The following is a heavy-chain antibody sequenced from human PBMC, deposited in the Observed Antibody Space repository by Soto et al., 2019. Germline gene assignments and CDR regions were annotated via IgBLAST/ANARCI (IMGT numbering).Heavy chain of an antibody. CDR2: IRYDGTEK. CDR1: GFIFSSFA. D-gene: IGHD1-26*01. Sequence: PGGSLRLSCAASGFIFSSFALHWVRQAPGKGLEWVAVIRYDGTEKYNGDSVKGRFTISRDNSKNTVYLEMTSLKAEDTAVYYCARDFTQVGPLDFWGQGTLVTV. V-gene: IGHV3-33*01. CDR3: ARDFTQVGPLDF. J-gene: IGHJ4*02.